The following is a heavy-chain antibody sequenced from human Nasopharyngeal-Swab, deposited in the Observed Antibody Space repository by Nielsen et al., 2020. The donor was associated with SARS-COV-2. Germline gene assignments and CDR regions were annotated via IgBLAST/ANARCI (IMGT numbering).Heavy chain of an antibody. CDR1: GYTFTGYY. D-gene: IGHD5-12*01. CDR3: ARAKYSGYEVYY. Sequence: ASVKVSCKASGYTFTGYYMHWVRQAPGQGLEWMGGINPNSGGTNYAQKFKGRVTMTRDTSISTAYMELSRLRSDDTAVYYCARAKYSGYEVYYWGQGTLVTVSS. CDR2: INPNSGGT. V-gene: IGHV1-2*02. J-gene: IGHJ4*02.